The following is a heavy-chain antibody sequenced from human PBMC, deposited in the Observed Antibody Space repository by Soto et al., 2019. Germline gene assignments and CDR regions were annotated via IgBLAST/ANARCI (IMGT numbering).Heavy chain of an antibody. CDR2: INLDSGGA. Sequence: QVQLVQSGAEVKKPGASVKVSCKASGYTFTGYYIHWVRQAPGQGLEWMGWINLDSGGATYEQKFQGRVTMTRDTSIRTAKMELNRLRSDDTATYYCARDVGGSSSYLGYWGKGTLVTVSS. J-gene: IGHJ4*02. CDR3: ARDVGGSSSYLGY. V-gene: IGHV1-2*02. D-gene: IGHD6-6*01. CDR1: GYTFTGYY.